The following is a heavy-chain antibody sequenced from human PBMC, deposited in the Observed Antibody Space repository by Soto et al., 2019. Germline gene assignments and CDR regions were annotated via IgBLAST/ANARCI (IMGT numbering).Heavy chain of an antibody. CDR1: GFTFSSYG. Sequence: GGSLRLSCAASGFTFSSYGMHWVRQAPGKGLEWVAVIWYDGSNKYYADSVKGRFTISRDNSKNTLYLQMNSLRAEDTAVYYCARGRGTVNIYYFDYWGQGTLVTVSS. CDR2: IWYDGSNK. D-gene: IGHD4-17*01. J-gene: IGHJ4*02. V-gene: IGHV3-33*01. CDR3: ARGRGTVNIYYFDY.